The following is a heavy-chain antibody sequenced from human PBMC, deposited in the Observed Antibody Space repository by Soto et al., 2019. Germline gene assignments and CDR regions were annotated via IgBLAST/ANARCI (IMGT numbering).Heavy chain of an antibody. CDR1: GYRFNSYW. J-gene: IGHJ6*02. CDR3: SSRNYGDFFAMDV. D-gene: IGHD3-16*01. V-gene: IGHV5-10-1*01. Sequence: ESLKISCKGSGYRFNSYWISWVRQLPGKGLEWMGRIDPSDSHTIYSPSFQGHVTISADKSISAAYLQWSSLKASDTAMYFCSSRNYGDFFAMDVWGQGTTVIVSS. CDR2: IDPSDSHT.